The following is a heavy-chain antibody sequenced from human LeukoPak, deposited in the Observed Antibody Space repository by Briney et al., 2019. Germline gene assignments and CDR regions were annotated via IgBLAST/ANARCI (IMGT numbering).Heavy chain of an antibody. CDR2: INHSGST. J-gene: IGHJ4*02. V-gene: IGHV4-34*01. CDR3: ARKGDWNHLGLRRKNFDY. CDR1: GGSFSGYY. Sequence: PSETLSLTCAVYGGSFSGYYWSWIRQPPGKGLEWIGEINHSGSTNYNSSLKSRVTISVDTSKNQFSLKLSSVTAADTAVYYCARKGDWNHLGLRRKNFDYWGQGTLVTVSS. D-gene: IGHD1-1*01.